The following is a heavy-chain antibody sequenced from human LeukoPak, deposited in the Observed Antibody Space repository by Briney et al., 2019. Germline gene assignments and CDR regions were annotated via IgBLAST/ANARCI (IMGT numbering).Heavy chain of an antibody. CDR2: ISAYNGNT. Sequence: ASVKVSCKASGYTFTSYGISWVRQAPGQGLEWMGWISAYNGNTNYAQKLQGRVTMTTDTSTSTAYMELRSLRSDDTAVYYCARYIVVVPAAMGTPLDYWGQGTLVTVSS. J-gene: IGHJ4*02. D-gene: IGHD2-2*01. CDR3: ARYIVVVPAAMGTPLDY. V-gene: IGHV1-18*01. CDR1: GYTFTSYG.